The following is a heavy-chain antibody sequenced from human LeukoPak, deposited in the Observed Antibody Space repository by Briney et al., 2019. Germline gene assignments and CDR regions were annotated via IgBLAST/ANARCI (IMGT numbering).Heavy chain of an antibody. CDR1: GFAVSINY. Sequence: EPGGSLRLSCAASGFAVSINYMSCVRQAPGKGLEWVSVVYSGDNTYYAASVRGRFTISRDNSKNTLYLRMNSLSPEDTAVYFCARDAANSIAARYDYWGQGTLVTVSS. CDR2: VYSGDNT. V-gene: IGHV3-53*01. CDR3: ARDAANSIAARYDY. J-gene: IGHJ4*02. D-gene: IGHD6-6*01.